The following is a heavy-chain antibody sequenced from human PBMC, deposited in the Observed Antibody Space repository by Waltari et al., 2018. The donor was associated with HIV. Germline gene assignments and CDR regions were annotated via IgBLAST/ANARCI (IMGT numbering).Heavy chain of an antibody. D-gene: IGHD6-13*01. CDR3: ARDNSSIWYLVY. Sequence: VLLEEYGGGVVQPGRSLRLSCAAYGFRVRSYGFRWVSQAPGKGLEWVALISDNGDNQYYAESVKGRFTISRDNSMDTLYLQMNSLRAEDSAVYYCARDNSSIWYLVYWGQGTLVSVSS. CDR2: ISDNGDNQ. J-gene: IGHJ4*02. V-gene: IGHV3-30*03. CDR1: GFRVRSYG.